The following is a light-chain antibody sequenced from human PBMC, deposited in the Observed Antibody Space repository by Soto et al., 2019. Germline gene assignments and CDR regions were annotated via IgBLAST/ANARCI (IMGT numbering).Light chain of an antibody. CDR1: QDIDTS. CDR2: SAS. CDR3: QQLNSYPHT. Sequence: DIQLTQSPSFLSASVRDRVTITCRASQDIDTSLAWYQKKPGKAPKLLIYSASTLQSGVPPRFSGSGFGRDFTLTIRSLQPEDLATYFCQQLNSYPHTFGQGTKVDIK. V-gene: IGKV1-9*01. J-gene: IGKJ2*01.